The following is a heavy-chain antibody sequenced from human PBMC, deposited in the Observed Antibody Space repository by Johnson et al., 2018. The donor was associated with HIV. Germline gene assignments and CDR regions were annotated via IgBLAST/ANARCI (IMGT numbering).Heavy chain of an antibody. CDR2: IYSGGST. D-gene: IGHD6-19*01. J-gene: IGHJ3*02. Sequence: VQLVESGGGVVQPGGSLRLSCAASGFTVSSNYMSWVRQAPGKGLDWVSVIYSGGSTYYADSVKGRFTISRDNSKNTVYLQMNSLRTEDSALYYCAKDFGSGWADAFDIWGQGTMVTVSS. V-gene: IGHV3-66*02. CDR1: GFTVSSNY. CDR3: AKDFGSGWADAFDI.